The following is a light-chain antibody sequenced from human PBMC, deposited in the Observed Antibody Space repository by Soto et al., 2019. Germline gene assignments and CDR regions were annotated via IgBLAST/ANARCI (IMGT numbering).Light chain of an antibody. V-gene: IGLV3-21*02. J-gene: IGLJ1*01. CDR2: DDS. Sequence: SYELTQPPSVSVAPGETARITGGRNNIGSDTVHWYQQKPGQAPVVVVYDDSERPSGTPERISGSNSGDTATPTIRRVEAGDEADYYCLVWDSIGDNYVFGSGTKVTVL. CDR3: LVWDSIGDNYV. CDR1: NIGSDT.